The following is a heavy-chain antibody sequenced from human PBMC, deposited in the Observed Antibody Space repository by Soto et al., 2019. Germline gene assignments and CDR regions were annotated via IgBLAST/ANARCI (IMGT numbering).Heavy chain of an antibody. J-gene: IGHJ6*02. CDR2: IYYSGST. CDR3: ARWVRAMAVYGMDV. Sequence: PSETLSLTCTVSGVSISSGGYYWSWIRQHPGKGLEWIGYIYYSGSTYYNPSLKSRVTISVDTSKNQFSLKLSSVTAADTAVYYCARWVRAMAVYGMDVWGQGTTVTVSS. V-gene: IGHV4-31*03. CDR1: GVSISSGGYY. D-gene: IGHD5-18*01.